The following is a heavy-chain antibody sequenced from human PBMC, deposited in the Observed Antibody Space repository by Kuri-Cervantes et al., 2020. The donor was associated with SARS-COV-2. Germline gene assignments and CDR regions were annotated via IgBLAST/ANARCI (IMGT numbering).Heavy chain of an antibody. D-gene: IGHD2-8*01. J-gene: IGHJ5*02. CDR1: GGSISSSNW. V-gene: IGHV4-4*02. CDR3: ARVRDIVLMVYVIRGWLDP. Sequence: SETLSLTCAVSGGSISSSNWWSWVRQPPGKGLEWIGEIYHSGSTNYNPSLKSRVTISVDKSKNQFSLKLSSVTAADTAVYYCARVRDIVLMVYVIRGWLDPWGQGTLVTVSS. CDR2: IYHSGST.